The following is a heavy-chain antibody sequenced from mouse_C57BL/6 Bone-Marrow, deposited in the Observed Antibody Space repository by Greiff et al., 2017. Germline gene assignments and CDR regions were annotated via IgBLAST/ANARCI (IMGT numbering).Heavy chain of an antibody. D-gene: IGHD1-1*01. CDR1: GYTFTSYW. Sequence: QVQLQQPGAELVMPGASVKLSCKASGYTFTSYWMHWVKQRPGQGLEWIGEIDPSDSYTNYNQKFKGKSILTVDKSSSTAYMQLSSLTSEDSAVYYCAREGGGSSLFAYWGQGTLVTVSA. J-gene: IGHJ3*01. CDR2: IDPSDSYT. CDR3: AREGGGSSLFAY. V-gene: IGHV1-69*01.